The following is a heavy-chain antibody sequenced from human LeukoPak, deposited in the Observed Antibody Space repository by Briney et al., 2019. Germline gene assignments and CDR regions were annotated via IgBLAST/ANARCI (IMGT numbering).Heavy chain of an antibody. V-gene: IGHV3-66*02. Sequence: GGSLRLSCVASGFTVSSSFMSWVRLSPGKGLEWVALIYSGGATHYADAVKGRFTIARDTSKNTVYLQMNSLRAEDTAVYYCARERSGSYYTFEYWGLGALVTVSS. CDR3: ARERSGSYYTFEY. D-gene: IGHD1-26*01. CDR1: GFTVSSSF. CDR2: IYSGGAT. J-gene: IGHJ4*02.